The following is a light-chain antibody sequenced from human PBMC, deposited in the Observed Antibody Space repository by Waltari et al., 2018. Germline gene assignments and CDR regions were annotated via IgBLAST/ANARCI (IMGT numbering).Light chain of an antibody. CDR2: VNSDGSH. V-gene: IGLV4-69*01. Sequence: QLVLTQSPSASASLGASVKLTCTLSSGHSSNIIALPQQQPEKGPRYLMKVNSDGSHSKGDEIPDRFSGSSSGAERYLTISSVQSEDEADYYCQTGGHGTWVFGGGTTLTVL. J-gene: IGLJ3*02. CDR3: QTGGHGTWV. CDR1: SGHSSNI.